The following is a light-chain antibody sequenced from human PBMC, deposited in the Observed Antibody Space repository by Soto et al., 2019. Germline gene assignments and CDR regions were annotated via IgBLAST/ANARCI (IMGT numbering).Light chain of an antibody. CDR1: RSNIGSNN. Sequence: QSVLTQPPSASGTPGQRVTISCSGSRSNIGSNNVYWYQQLPGTAPKLLIYSNDKRPSGVPDRCSGSKSGTSASLAITGLQSEDEADYYCAAWDDSLNGVYVFGPGTKVTVL. V-gene: IGLV1-44*01. J-gene: IGLJ1*01. CDR2: SND. CDR3: AAWDDSLNGVYV.